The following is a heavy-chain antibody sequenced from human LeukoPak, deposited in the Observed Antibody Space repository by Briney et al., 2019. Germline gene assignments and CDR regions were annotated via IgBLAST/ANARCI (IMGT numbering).Heavy chain of an antibody. CDR2: IYPGDSDT. CDR1: GYSFTSYW. J-gene: IGHJ6*02. V-gene: IGHV5-51*01. D-gene: IGHD3-3*01. Sequence: GESLKISCKGSGYSFTSYWIGWVRQMPGKGLEWMGIIYPGDSDTRYSPSFQGQVTISADKSISTAYLQWSSLKASDTAMYYCARLSPERRFLAPYYYYYGMDVWGQGTTVTVSS. CDR3: ARLSPERRFLAPYYYYYGMDV.